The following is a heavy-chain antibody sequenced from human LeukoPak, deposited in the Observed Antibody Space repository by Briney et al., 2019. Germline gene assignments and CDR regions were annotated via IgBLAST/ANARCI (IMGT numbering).Heavy chain of an antibody. D-gene: IGHD3-16*02. J-gene: IGHJ1*01. CDR3: ARDKDDYVWGTYRW. Sequence: SEPLSLTSAVSGSSISSGYYWGWVRQAPGKGLEWIGSIYHTGSTDYNPSLKSRLTISVDMSKNQFSLNLRSVTAADTAVYYCARDKDDYVWGTYRWWGQGMLVTVSS. CDR1: GSSISSGYY. V-gene: IGHV4-38-2*01. CDR2: IYHTGST.